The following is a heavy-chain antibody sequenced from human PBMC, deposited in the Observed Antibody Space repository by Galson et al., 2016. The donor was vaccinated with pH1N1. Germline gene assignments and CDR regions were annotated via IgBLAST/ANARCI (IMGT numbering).Heavy chain of an antibody. CDR3: ARQEFSDY. V-gene: IGHV5-51*01. CDR2: IYPGDSDT. J-gene: IGHJ4*02. D-gene: IGHD2/OR15-2a*01. CDR1: FDRYW. Sequence: FDRYWIGWVRQMPGKGLEWMGIIYPGDSDTRYSPSFQGQVSISADKSISTAYLQWSSLKASDTAMYYCARQEFSDYWGQGTLVIVSS.